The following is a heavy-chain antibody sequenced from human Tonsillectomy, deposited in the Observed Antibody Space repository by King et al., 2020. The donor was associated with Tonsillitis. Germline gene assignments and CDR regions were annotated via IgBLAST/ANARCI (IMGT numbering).Heavy chain of an antibody. CDR3: ATHDFWSGLPVILCYYGMDV. CDR2: IIPIFGTA. D-gene: IGHD3-3*01. V-gene: IGHV1-69*01. Sequence: VQLVESGAEVKKPGSSVKVSCKASGGTFSSYAISWVRQAPGQGLEWMGGIIPIFGTANYAQKFQGRVTITADESTSTAYMELSSLRSEDTAVYYCATHDFWSGLPVILCYYGMDVWGQGTTVTVSS. CDR1: GGTFSSYA. J-gene: IGHJ6*02.